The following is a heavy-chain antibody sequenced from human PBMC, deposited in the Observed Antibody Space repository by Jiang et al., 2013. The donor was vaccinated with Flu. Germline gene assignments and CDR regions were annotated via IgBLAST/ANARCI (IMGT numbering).Heavy chain of an antibody. CDR3: ARDRKSRDGSFSY. J-gene: IGHJ4*02. CDR2: SSYI. V-gene: IGHV3-21*01. D-gene: IGHD2-15*01. Sequence: SSYIYYADSVKGPTSPSPENNAKNSLYLQMNSLRAEDTAVYYCARDRKSRDGSFSYWGQGTLVTVSS.